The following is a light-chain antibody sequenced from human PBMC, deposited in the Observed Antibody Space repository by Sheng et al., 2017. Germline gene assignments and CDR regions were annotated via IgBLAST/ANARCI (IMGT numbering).Light chain of an antibody. J-gene: IGKJ3*01. CDR2: DVF. Sequence: EIVLTQFPGTLSLSPGERAILSCRASQNIGTYLAWYQQKPGQAPRLLIFDVFNRASGIPARFSGSGSGTDFTLTISSLAPEDSAVYYCQQRTNWAFTFGPGTKVAIK. CDR3: QQRTNWAFT. CDR1: QNIGTY. V-gene: IGKV3-11*01.